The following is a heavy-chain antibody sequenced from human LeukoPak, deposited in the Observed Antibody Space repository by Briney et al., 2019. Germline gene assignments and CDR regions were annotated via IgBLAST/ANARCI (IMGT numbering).Heavy chain of an antibody. CDR1: GGSISSGGYY. J-gene: IGHJ3*02. D-gene: IGHD2/OR15-2a*01. CDR2: IYTSGST. CDR3: AIYRGEILTSGAFDI. V-gene: IGHV4-61*02. Sequence: SQTLSLTCTVSGGSISSGGYYWSWIRQPAGKGLEWIGRIYTSGSTNYNPSLKSRVTISVDKSKNQFSLKLSSVTAADTAVYYCAIYRGEILTSGAFDIWGQGTMVTVSS.